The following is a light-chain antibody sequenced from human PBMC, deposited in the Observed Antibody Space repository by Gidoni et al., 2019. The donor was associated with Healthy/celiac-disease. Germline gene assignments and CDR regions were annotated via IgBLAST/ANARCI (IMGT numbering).Light chain of an antibody. CDR3: MQALQTPPLFT. CDR1: QSLLHSNGYNY. V-gene: IGKV2-28*01. CDR2: LGS. J-gene: IGKJ3*01. Sequence: MVMTQSPLSLPVTPGEPASISCRSSQSLLHSNGYNYLDWYLQKPGQSPQLLIYLGSNRASGVPDRFSDSGSGRDFTLKISRVEAEDVGVYYCMQALQTPPLFTFGPGTKVDIK.